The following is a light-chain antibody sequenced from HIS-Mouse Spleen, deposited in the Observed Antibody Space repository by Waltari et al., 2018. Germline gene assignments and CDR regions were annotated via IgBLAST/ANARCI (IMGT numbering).Light chain of an antibody. Sequence: SYELTQPPSVSVSPGQTARITCSGDALPKKSASWYQQKSGQAPLLVIYEDSKRPSGIPERFSGSSSGTMATLTISGAQVEDEADYYCYSTDSSGNHRVFGGGTKLTVL. CDR1: ALPKKS. J-gene: IGLJ2*01. V-gene: IGLV3-10*01. CDR2: EDS. CDR3: YSTDSSGNHRV.